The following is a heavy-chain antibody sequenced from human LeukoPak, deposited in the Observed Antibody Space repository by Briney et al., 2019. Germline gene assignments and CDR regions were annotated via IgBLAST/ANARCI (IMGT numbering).Heavy chain of an antibody. CDR1: GFTFSSYG. J-gene: IGHJ4*02. V-gene: IGHV3-30*03. CDR2: ILYDGSKK. CDR3: ARVRYCSGGSCYVFLDY. Sequence: GGSLRLSCAASGFTFSSYGMHWVRQAPGKGLEWVALILYDGSKKYCADSVKGRFTISRDNSKNTLYLQMNSLRAEDTAVYYCARVRYCSGGSCYVFLDYWGQGTLVTVSS. D-gene: IGHD2-15*01.